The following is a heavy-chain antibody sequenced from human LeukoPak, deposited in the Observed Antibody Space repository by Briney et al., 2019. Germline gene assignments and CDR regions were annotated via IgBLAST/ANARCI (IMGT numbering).Heavy chain of an antibody. V-gene: IGHV3-64D*06. D-gene: IGHD6-6*01. CDR1: GFTFSSYA. CDR3: VKDRRGSSGVGYFDY. Sequence: GGSLRLSCSASGFTFSSYAMHWVRQAPGKGLEYVSAISSNGGITYYADSVKGRFTISRDNSKNTLYLQMSSLRAEDTAVYYCVKDRRGSSGVGYFDYWGQGTLVTVSS. J-gene: IGHJ4*02. CDR2: ISSNGGIT.